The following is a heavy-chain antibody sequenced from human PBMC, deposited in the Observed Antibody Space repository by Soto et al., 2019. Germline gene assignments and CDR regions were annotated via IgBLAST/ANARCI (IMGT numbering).Heavy chain of an antibody. D-gene: IGHD2-8*02. Sequence: PSETLSLTCTVSGGSITSSEYYWAWIRQPPGKGLQFVGTIYYSGSSYSNPSLKSRLSMSVDTSKNQFSLTMKSVTAADTGVYYCASHPLNWRGADSWGQGVLVTVSS. V-gene: IGHV4-39*01. J-gene: IGHJ4*02. CDR3: ASHPLNWRGADS. CDR1: GGSITSSEYY. CDR2: IYYSGSS.